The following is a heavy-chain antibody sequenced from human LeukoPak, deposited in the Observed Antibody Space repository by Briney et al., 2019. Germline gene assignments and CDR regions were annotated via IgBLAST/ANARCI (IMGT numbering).Heavy chain of an antibody. CDR2: ISAYNGNT. CDR1: GYTFTSYG. Sequence: ATVKVSCKASGYTFTSYGISWVRQAPGQGLEWMGWISAYNGNTNYAQKLQGRVTMTTDTSTSTAYMELRSLRSDDTAVYYCARLGCSSTSCKFDPWGQGTLVTVSS. J-gene: IGHJ5*02. D-gene: IGHD2-2*01. CDR3: ARLGCSSTSCKFDP. V-gene: IGHV1-18*01.